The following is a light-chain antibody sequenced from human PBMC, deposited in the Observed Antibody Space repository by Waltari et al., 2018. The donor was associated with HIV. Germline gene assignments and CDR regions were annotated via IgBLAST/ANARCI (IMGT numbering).Light chain of an antibody. CDR2: EVN. J-gene: IGLJ2*01. V-gene: IGLV2-8*01. CDR1: SSDVGAYNY. Sequence: QSALTQPPSASGSRGQSLTISCTRTSSDVGAYNYVSWYQQYPGMAPKLIIYEVNKRPSGVPDRFSGSKSGNTASLTVSGLQAEDEADFYCSSYAGSAVVFGGGTKLTVL. CDR3: SSYAGSAVV.